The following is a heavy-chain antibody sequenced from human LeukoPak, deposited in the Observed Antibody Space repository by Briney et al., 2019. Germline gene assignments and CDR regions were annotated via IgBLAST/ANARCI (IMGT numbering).Heavy chain of an antibody. CDR3: AKSAQYYFDY. CDR2: ISYDGSNK. Sequence: GRSLRPSCAASGFTFSSYGMHWVRQAPGKGLEWVAVISYDGSNKYYADSVKGRFTISRDNSKNTLYLQMNSLRAEDTAVYYCAKSAQYYFDYWGQGTLVTVSS. CDR1: GFTFSSYG. V-gene: IGHV3-30*18. J-gene: IGHJ4*02.